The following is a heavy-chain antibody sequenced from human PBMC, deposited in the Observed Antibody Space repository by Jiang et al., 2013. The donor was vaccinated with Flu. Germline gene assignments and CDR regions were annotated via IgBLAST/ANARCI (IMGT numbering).Heavy chain of an antibody. CDR3: AREVSSGWSYYFDY. V-gene: IGHV4-59*08. D-gene: IGHD6-19*01. CDR2: IYYSGST. CDR1: GGSISSYY. Sequence: LLKPSETLSLTCTVSGGSISSYYWSWIRQPPGKGLEWIGYIYYSGSTNYNPSLKSRVTMSLDTSKNQFSLKLSSVTAADTAVYYCAREVSSGWSYYFDYWGQGTLVTVSS. J-gene: IGHJ4*02.